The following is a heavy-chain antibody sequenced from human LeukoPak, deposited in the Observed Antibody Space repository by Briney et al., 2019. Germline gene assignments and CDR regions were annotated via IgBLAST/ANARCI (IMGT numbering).Heavy chain of an antibody. Sequence: SVKVSCKASGGTFSSYAISWVRQAPGQGLEWMGGIIPIFGTANYAQKFQGRVTITADESTSTAYMELSSLRSDDTAVYYCALLTTVTPNFDYWGQGTLVTVSS. D-gene: IGHD4-17*01. V-gene: IGHV1-69*13. CDR1: GGTFSSYA. CDR3: ALLTTVTPNFDY. J-gene: IGHJ4*02. CDR2: IIPIFGTA.